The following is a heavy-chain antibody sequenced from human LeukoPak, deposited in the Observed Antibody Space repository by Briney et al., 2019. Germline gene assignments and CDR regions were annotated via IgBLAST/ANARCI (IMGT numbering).Heavy chain of an antibody. CDR2: ISAYNGNT. CDR1: GYTFTSYG. D-gene: IGHD5-12*01. V-gene: IGHV1-18*01. CDR3: ARAGYSGYLDAFDI. J-gene: IGHJ3*02. Sequence: ASVKVSCKASGYTFTSYGISWVRQAPGQGLEWMGWISAYNGNTNYAQKLQGRVTMTIDTSMSTAYMELRSLRSDDTAVYYCARAGYSGYLDAFDIWGQGTMVTVSS.